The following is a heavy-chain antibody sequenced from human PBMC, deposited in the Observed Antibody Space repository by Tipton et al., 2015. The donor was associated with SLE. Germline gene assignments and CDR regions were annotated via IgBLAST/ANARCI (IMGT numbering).Heavy chain of an antibody. CDR3: ARLTRTPWYYYGMDV. D-gene: IGHD2-15*01. Sequence: TLSLTCTVSGYSISSGYYWGWIRQPPGKGLEWIGYIYYSGSTNYNPSLKSRVTISVDTSKNQFSLKLSSVTAADTAVYYCARLTRTPWYYYGMDVWGQGTTVTVSS. CDR2: IYYSGST. CDR1: GYSISSGYY. J-gene: IGHJ6*02. V-gene: IGHV4-61*01.